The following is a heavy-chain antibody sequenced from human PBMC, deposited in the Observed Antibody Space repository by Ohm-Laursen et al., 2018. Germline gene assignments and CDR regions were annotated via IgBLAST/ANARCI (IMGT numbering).Heavy chain of an antibody. V-gene: IGHV1-2*02. CDR3: ARQPKNSFDY. J-gene: IGHJ4*02. CDR2: INPNSGGT. Sequence: ASVKVSCKASGYTFTSYYMHWVRQAPGQGLEWMGWINPNSGGTSYAQKFQGRVTMTRDTSISTAYMELTSLISDDTAVYYCARQPKNSFDYWGQGTLVTVSS. CDR1: GYTFTSYY.